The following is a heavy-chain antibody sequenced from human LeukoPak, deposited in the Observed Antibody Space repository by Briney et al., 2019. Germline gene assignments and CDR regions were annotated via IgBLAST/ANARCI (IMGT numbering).Heavy chain of an antibody. D-gene: IGHD3/OR15-3a*01. V-gene: IGHV4-30-4*01. CDR3: ASHPRTDDAFDI. CDR2: IYYSGST. CDR1: GGSISSYY. Sequence: SETLSLTCTVSGGSISSYYWSWIRQPPGKGLEWIGYIYYSGSTYYNPSLKSRVTISVDTSKNQFSLKLSSVTAADTAVYYCASHPRTDDAFDIWGQGTMVTVSS. J-gene: IGHJ3*02.